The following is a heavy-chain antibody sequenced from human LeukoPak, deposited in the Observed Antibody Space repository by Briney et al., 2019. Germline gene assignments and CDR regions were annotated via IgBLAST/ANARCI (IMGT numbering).Heavy chain of an antibody. J-gene: IGHJ6*03. V-gene: IGHV3-23*01. CDR1: GFTFSSYA. CDR3: AKDLSTGYDWSYYYYYMDV. Sequence: GGSLRLSCAASGFTFSSYAMSWVRQAPGKGLEWVSTISGSGDSTYYADSVKGRFTISRDNSKNTLYLQMNSLRAEDTAVCYCAKDLSTGYDWSYYYYYMDVWGKGTTVTVSS. CDR2: ISGSGDST. D-gene: IGHD5-12*01.